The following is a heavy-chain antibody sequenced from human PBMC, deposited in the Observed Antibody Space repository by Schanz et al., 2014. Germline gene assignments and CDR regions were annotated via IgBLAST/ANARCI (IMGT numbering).Heavy chain of an antibody. Sequence: DVQLVESGGGLVQPGGSLSLSCAASGYTFSSNAMSWVRQAPGKGLEWVSTISGSGGSTYYADSVKGRFTISRDNSKNTLSLQLNRLRADDTAVYYCAKHLYQYNYYGMDVWGQGTTVTVSS. D-gene: IGHD2-2*02. CDR1: GYTFSSNA. CDR3: AKHLYQYNYYGMDV. V-gene: IGHV3-23*04. CDR2: ISGSGGST. J-gene: IGHJ6*02.